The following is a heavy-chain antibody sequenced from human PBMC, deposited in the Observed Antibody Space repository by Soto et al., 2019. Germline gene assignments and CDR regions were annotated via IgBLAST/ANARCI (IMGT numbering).Heavy chain of an antibody. CDR2: INQVGST. J-gene: IGHJ4*02. CDR1: GGSFSGYY. V-gene: IGHV4-34*01. D-gene: IGHD3-22*01. CDR3: ARGPHYYESSGQSPSDY. Sequence: SETLSLTCAVHGGSFSGYYWSWIRQPPGKGLEWIGDINQVGSTNFNPSLESRLTISVDTSKKEYSLKLTSVTAADTAVYFCARGPHYYESSGQSPSDYWGQGTLVTVSS.